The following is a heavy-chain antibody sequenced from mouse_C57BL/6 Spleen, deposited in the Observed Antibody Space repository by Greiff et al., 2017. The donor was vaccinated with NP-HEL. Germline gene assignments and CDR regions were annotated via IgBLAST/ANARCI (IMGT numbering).Heavy chain of an antibody. CDR3: ARGITAQATGFAY. J-gene: IGHJ3*01. CDR2: ISDGGSYT. D-gene: IGHD3-2*02. CDR1: GFTFSSYA. V-gene: IGHV5-4*03. Sequence: EVKLVESGGGLVKPGGSLKLSCAASGFTFSSYAMSWVRQTPEKRLEWVATISDGGSYTYYPDNVKGRFTISRDNAKNTLFLQMTSLRSEDTAMYYCARGITAQATGFAYWGQGTLVTVSA.